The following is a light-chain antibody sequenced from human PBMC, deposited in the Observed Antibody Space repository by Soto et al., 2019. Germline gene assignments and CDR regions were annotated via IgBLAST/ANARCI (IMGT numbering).Light chain of an antibody. V-gene: IGKV3-20*01. J-gene: IGKJ3*01. CDR1: QSVSDSY. Sequence: EIVLTQSPGTLSLSPGERATLSCRASQSVSDSYLAWYQQKPGQAPRLLIYASSRATGIPDRFSGSGSGTDFTLTISRLEPEDFAVYHCQHYGTSALFGPGTKVDIK. CDR3: QHYGTSAL. CDR2: AS.